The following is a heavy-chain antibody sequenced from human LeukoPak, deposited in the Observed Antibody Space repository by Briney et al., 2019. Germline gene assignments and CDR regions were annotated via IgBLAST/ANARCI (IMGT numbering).Heavy chain of an antibody. CDR3: ARDRTHYYESSGYYSRWEY. V-gene: IGHV1-18*01. D-gene: IGHD3-22*01. J-gene: IGHJ4*02. CDR1: GYTLTDYG. Sequence: ASVKVSCKASGYTLTDYGISWVRQAPGQGLEWMGWISAYNGNTNYAQKLQGRVTMTTDTSTSTAYMELRSLRSDDTAVYYCARDRTHYYESSGYYSRWEYWGQGTLVTVSS. CDR2: ISAYNGNT.